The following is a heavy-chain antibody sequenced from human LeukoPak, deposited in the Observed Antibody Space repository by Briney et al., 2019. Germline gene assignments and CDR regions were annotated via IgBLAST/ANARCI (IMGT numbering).Heavy chain of an antibody. CDR1: GFTFSSYS. CDR2: ISSSSSTI. D-gene: IGHD2-2*01. Sequence: GGSLRLSCAASGFTFSSYSMNWVRQAPGKRLEWVSYISSSSSTIYYADSVKGRFTISRDNAKNSLYLQMNSLRAEDTAVYYCARAGYCSSTSCFDYWGQGTLVTVSS. J-gene: IGHJ4*02. CDR3: ARAGYCSSTSCFDY. V-gene: IGHV3-48*01.